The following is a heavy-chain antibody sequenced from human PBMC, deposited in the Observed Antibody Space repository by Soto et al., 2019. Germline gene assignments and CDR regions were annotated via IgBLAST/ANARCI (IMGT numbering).Heavy chain of an antibody. D-gene: IGHD1-26*01. V-gene: IGHV3-30-3*01. Sequence: QVQLVESGGGVVQPGRSLRLSCGASGFTFSNYAMHWVRQAPGKGLEWVAVISSDGTNKYYADSVKGRFTISRDNSKNTLYLPMNRLRAEDTAVYYCARDQNPSGSYQGIFDYWGQGILVTVSS. J-gene: IGHJ4*02. CDR3: ARDQNPSGSYQGIFDY. CDR2: ISSDGTNK. CDR1: GFTFSNYA.